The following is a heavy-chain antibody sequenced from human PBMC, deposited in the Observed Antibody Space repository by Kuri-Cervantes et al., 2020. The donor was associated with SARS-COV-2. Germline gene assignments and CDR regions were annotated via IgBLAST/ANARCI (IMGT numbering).Heavy chain of an antibody. J-gene: IGHJ4*02. V-gene: IGHV3-30-3*01. CDR2: ISYDGSNK. CDR3: AKGPYGFGWDQGYYFDY. Sequence: GGSLRLSCAASGFTFSSYAMHWVRQAPGKGLQWVAVISYDGSNKYYADSVKGRFTISRDNSRNTLYLQMNSLRAEDTAVYYCAKGPYGFGWDQGYYFDYWGQGTLVTVSS. D-gene: IGHD3-10*01. CDR1: GFTFSSYA.